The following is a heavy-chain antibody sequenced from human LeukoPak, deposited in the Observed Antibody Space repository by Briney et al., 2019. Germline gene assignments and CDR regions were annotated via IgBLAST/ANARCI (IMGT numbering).Heavy chain of an antibody. CDR1: GFTFSSYG. D-gene: IGHD6-13*01. V-gene: IGHV3-30*18. CDR2: ISYDGSNK. J-gene: IGHJ4*02. CDR3: AKAPPYSSSWYFDY. Sequence: GRSLRLSCAASGFTFSSYGMHWVRQAPGKGLEWVAVISYDGSNKYYADSVKGRFTISRDNSKNTLYLQMNSLRAEDTAVYYCAKAPPYSSSWYFDYWGQGTLVTVSS.